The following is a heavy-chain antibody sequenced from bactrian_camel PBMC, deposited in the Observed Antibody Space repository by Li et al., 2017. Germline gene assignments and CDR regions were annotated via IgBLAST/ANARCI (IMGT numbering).Heavy chain of an antibody. CDR3: AADPSAPPPLCGISRHPLAV. Sequence: HVQLVESGGGSVQAGGSLRLSCVVSRWPTGSQYCMGWFRQAPGKERDGLARIYVGAGRGGRTYYVDSVKGRFTISHDKPKNTLYLQMNNLKPEDTGMYYCAADPSAPPPLCGISRHPLAVWGPGTQVTVS. D-gene: IGHD6*01. CDR1: RWPTGSQYC. J-gene: IGHJ4*01. V-gene: IGHV3-3*01. CDR2: IYVGAGRGGRT.